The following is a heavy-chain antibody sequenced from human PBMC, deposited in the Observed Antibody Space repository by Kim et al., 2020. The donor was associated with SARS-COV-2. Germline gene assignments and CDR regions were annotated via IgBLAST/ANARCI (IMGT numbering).Heavy chain of an antibody. J-gene: IGHJ3*02. CDR2: VYYTGSA. CDR1: GGSIISTGHY. V-gene: IGHV4-39*01. Sequence: SETLSLTCIVSGGSIISTGHYWGWIRQSPGKGLAWIASVYYTGSAYYNPSLQSRIIISVDAPKKQFSLRLRSVTAADTAVYFCVRQSLLGGDDSDDAFDIWGPGTMVTVSS. D-gene: IGHD2-21*01. CDR3: VRQSLLGGDDSDDAFDI.